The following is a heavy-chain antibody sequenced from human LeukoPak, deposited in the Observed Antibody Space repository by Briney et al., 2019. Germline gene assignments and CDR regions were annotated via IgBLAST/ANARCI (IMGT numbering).Heavy chain of an antibody. Sequence: GGSLRLSCAASGFTFSSYGMYWVRQAPGKGLEWVAGIWYDGSNKYNGDSVKGRFTISRDDSKNTLYLQMNSLRAEDTAVYYCARGYCSSNSCYNLNSFDYWGQGALVTASS. CDR3: ARGYCSSNSCYNLNSFDY. CDR2: IWYDGSNK. V-gene: IGHV3-33*01. D-gene: IGHD2-2*02. CDR1: GFTFSSYG. J-gene: IGHJ4*02.